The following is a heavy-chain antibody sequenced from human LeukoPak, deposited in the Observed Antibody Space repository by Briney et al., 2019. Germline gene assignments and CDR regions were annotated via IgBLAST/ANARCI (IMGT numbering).Heavy chain of an antibody. D-gene: IGHD3-22*01. V-gene: IGHV3-7*03. CDR3: VGVRVFTMIVSEPGQPYF. J-gene: IGHJ3*01. Sequence: GGSLRLSCAASGFTFSSYWMSWVRQAPGKGLEWVANIKQDGSEKYYVDSVKGRFTISRDNAKNSLYLQMNSLRAEDTAVYYCVGVRVFTMIVSEPGQPYFWGQETMVTVSS. CDR2: IKQDGSEK. CDR1: GFTFSSYW.